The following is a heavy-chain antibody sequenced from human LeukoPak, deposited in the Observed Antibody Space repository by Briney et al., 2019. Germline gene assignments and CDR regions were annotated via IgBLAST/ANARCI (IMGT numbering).Heavy chain of an antibody. CDR1: GYSFTSYW. V-gene: IGHV5-51*01. CDR3: ARERGYCSSTSCQNWFDP. J-gene: IGHJ5*02. Sequence: PGESLKISCKGSGYSFTSYWIAWVRQMPGKGLEWMGIIYPDDSDTKYSPSFQGQVTISADKSTNTAYLQWSSLKASDTAMYYCARERGYCSSTSCQNWFDPWGQGTLVTVSS. CDR2: IYPDDSDT. D-gene: IGHD2-2*01.